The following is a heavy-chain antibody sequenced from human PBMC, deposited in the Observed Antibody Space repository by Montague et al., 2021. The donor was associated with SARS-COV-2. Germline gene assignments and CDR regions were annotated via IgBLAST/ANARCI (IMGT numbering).Heavy chain of an antibody. Sequence: SLRLSCAASEFTFSSYAMSWVRQAPGKGLEWVSAISGSGGRTHYADSVKGRFTLSRDNSKNTLYLQMNSPRAEDTAVYYCAKAALGSSSYFDYLGQGTLVTVSS. J-gene: IGHJ4*02. V-gene: IGHV3-23*01. CDR1: EFTFSSYA. CDR2: ISGSGGRT. D-gene: IGHD6-13*01. CDR3: AKAALGSSSYFDY.